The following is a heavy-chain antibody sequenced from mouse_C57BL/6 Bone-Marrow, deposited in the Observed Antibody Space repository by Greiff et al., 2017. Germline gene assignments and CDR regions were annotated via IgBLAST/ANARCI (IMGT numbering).Heavy chain of an antibody. CDR3: SRAMDY. CDR2: IDPETGGT. Sequence: QVQLQQSGAELVRPGASVTLSCKASGYTFTDYEMHWVKQTPVHGLEWIGAIDPETGGTAYNQKFTGKAILTADKSSITASMELRSLTSEVSAFYYCSRAMDYWGQGTSVTVSS. V-gene: IGHV1-15*01. CDR1: GYTFTDYE. J-gene: IGHJ4*01.